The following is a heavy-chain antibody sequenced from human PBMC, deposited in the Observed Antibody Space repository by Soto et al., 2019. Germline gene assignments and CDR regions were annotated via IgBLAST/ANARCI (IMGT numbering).Heavy chain of an antibody. J-gene: IGHJ4*02. V-gene: IGHV4-39*01. Sequence: QLQLQESGPGLVKPSETLSLTCTVSGGSISSNLYYWGWVRQPPGKGLEWIGAVYYSGRTWYNPSLNSRVIISVDTLRNPFPLNLRSVTAADTAVYYCARQTGGCVYYFDYWGKGALVTVSS. D-gene: IGHD3-16*01. CDR2: VYYSGRT. CDR1: GGSISSNLYY. CDR3: ARQTGGCVYYFDY.